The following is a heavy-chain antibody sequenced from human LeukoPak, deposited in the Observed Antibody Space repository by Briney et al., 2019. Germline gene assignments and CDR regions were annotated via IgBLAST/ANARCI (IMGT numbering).Heavy chain of an antibody. Sequence: GGSLRLSCAASGFTFSSYAMSWVRQAPGKGLEWVSDISGSGGSTYYADSVKGRFTISRDNSKNTLYLQMNSLRAEDTAVYYCNTAAGDYYYYYYMDVWGKGTTVTVSS. CDR1: GFTFSSYA. D-gene: IGHD6-13*01. CDR2: ISGSGGST. CDR3: NTAAGDYYYYYYMDV. J-gene: IGHJ6*03. V-gene: IGHV3-23*01.